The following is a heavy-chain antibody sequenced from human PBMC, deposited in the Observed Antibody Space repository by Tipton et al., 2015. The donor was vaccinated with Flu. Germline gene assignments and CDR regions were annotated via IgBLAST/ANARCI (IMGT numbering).Heavy chain of an antibody. J-gene: IGHJ5*01. CDR1: GFTLTRYG. CDR2: FSVSGGAT. CDR3: ARRDYSNYVSVPKNWFDS. Sequence: AVSGFTLTRYGMSWVRQAPGKGLEWISGFSVSGGATFFADSVKGRFTISRDYYKNTLYLQMNSLRPDDTAVYYCARRDYSNYVSVPKNWFDSWGQGILVTVSS. D-gene: IGHD4-11*01. V-gene: IGHV3-23*01.